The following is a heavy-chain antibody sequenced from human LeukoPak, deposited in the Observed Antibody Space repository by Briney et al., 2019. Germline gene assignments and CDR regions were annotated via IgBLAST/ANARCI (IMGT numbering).Heavy chain of an antibody. CDR3: AKARGGMAYDAFDI. CDR2: ISYDGSNK. Sequence: GGSLRLSCAASGFTFSSYGMHWVRQAPGKGLEWVAVISYDGSNKYYADSVKGRFTISRDNSKNTLYLQMNSLRAEDTAVYYCAKARGGMAYDAFDIWGQGTMVTVSS. J-gene: IGHJ3*02. CDR1: GFTFSSYG. V-gene: IGHV3-30*18. D-gene: IGHD1-26*01.